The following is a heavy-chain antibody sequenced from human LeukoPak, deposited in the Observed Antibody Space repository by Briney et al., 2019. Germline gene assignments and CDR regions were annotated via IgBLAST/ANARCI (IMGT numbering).Heavy chain of an antibody. D-gene: IGHD5-24*01. CDR3: GRVAGGGWLQYFDY. CDR1: GYTFTNYA. Sequence: ASVKVSCKASGYTFTNYAMNWVRQAPGQGLEWMGWINTKTGNPTYAQGFTGRFVFSLDTSVSTAYLQISSLKAEDTAVYYCGRVAGGGWLQYFDYWGQGTLVTVSS. CDR2: INTKTGNP. V-gene: IGHV7-4-1*02. J-gene: IGHJ4*02.